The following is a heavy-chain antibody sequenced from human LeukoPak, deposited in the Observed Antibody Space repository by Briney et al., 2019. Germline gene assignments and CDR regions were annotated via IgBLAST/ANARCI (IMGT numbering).Heavy chain of an antibody. Sequence: KPSETLSLTCSVSGASMSGYYWSWIRQPPGKGLEYIGNIFYIGTTNYNPSLKSRVTISLDMSKNEFSLTLSSVTAADTAVYYCARDASPYSSGWYVYWGQGTLVTVSS. J-gene: IGHJ4*02. CDR1: GASMSGYY. CDR3: ARDASPYSSGWYVY. D-gene: IGHD6-19*01. CDR2: IFYIGTT. V-gene: IGHV4-59*12.